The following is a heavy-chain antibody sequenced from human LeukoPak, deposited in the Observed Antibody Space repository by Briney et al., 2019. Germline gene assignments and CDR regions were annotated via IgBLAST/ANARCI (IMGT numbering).Heavy chain of an antibody. CDR1: GFTFSSYS. V-gene: IGHV3-21*01. J-gene: IGHJ4*02. CDR2: ISSSSSYI. CDR3: ASLVSAEGYYDSSGYLND. D-gene: IGHD3-22*01. Sequence: GGSLRLSCAASGFTFSSYSMNWVRQAPGKGLEWVSSISSSSSYIYYADSVKGRSTISRDNAKNSLYLQMNSLRAEDTAVYYCASLVSAEGYYDSSGYLNDWGQGTLVAVSS.